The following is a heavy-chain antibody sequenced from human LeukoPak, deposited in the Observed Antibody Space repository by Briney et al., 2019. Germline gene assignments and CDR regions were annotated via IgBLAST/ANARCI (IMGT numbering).Heavy chain of an antibody. Sequence: ASVKVSCKVSGYTLTELSMHGVRQAPGKGLEWMGGFDPEDGETIYAQKFQGRVTMTEDTSTDTAYMELSSLRSEDTAVYYCASSGYCSSTSCFNLHNWFDPWGQGTLVTVSS. J-gene: IGHJ5*02. D-gene: IGHD2-2*01. CDR3: ASSGYCSSTSCFNLHNWFDP. CDR1: GYTLTELS. CDR2: FDPEDGET. V-gene: IGHV1-24*01.